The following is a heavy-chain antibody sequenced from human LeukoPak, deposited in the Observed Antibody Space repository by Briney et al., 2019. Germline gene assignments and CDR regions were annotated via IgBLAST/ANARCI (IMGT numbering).Heavy chain of an antibody. CDR2: IYYSGST. Sequence: SETLSLTCTVSGGSISSYYWSWIRQPPGKGPEWIGYIYYSGSTNYNPSLKSRVTISVDTSKDQFSLKLSSVTATDTAVYYCARAGYSGSDFSVWGKGSTVTVSS. V-gene: IGHV4-59*01. CDR1: GGSISSYY. J-gene: IGHJ6*04. CDR3: ARAGYSGSDFSV. D-gene: IGHD5-12*01.